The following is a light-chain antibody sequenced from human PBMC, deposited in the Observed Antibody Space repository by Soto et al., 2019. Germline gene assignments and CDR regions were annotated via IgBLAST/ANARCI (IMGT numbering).Light chain of an antibody. CDR1: SSDVGGYNY. CDR3: SSYAGSNNLGV. Sequence: QSVLTQPPSASGSPGQSVTISCTGTSSDVGGYNYVSWYQQHPGKAPKLMIYEVTKRPSGVPDRFSGSKSGNTASLTVSGLQAEDEADYYCSSYAGSNNLGVXGTGTKVTVL. V-gene: IGLV2-8*01. J-gene: IGLJ1*01. CDR2: EVT.